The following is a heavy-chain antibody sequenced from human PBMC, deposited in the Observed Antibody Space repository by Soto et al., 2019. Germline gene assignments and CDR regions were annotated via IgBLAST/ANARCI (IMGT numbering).Heavy chain of an antibody. CDR1: GVTFSGAA. CDR2: IRSKANSYAT. D-gene: IGHD6-19*01. J-gene: IGHJ4*02. V-gene: IGHV3-73*01. CDR3: TRWRGYSSGWYAFVD. Sequence: QPVGTPGLASAAYGVTFSGAAMHWVGQGAGKGREWVGRIRSKANSYATAYAASVKGRFTISRDDSKNTAYLQMNSLKTEDTAVYYCTRWRGYSSGWYAFVDSGQAPL.